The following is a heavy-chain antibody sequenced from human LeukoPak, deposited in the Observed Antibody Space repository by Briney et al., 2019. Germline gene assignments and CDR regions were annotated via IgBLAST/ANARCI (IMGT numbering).Heavy chain of an antibody. D-gene: IGHD3-3*01. J-gene: IGHJ4*02. CDR2: ISVYNGNT. V-gene: IGHV1-18*01. CDR1: GYTFTSYG. CDR3: ARHPDFGVVDY. Sequence: ASVKVSCKASGYTFTSYGISWVRQAPGQGLAWMGWISVYNGNTNYAQKLQGRVTMTTDTSTSTAYMELRSLRSDDTAVYYCARHPDFGVVDYWGQGTLVTVSS.